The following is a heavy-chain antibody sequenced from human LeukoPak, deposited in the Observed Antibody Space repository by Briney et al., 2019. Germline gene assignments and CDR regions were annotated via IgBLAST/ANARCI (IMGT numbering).Heavy chain of an antibody. CDR2: INPNSGGT. Sequence: ASVKVSCKASGYTFTGYYMHWVRQAPGQGLEWMGWINPNSGGTNYAQKFQGRVTISVDTSKNQFSLKLSSVTAADTAVYYCARTPPRGQWLVHGYFDYWGQGTLVTVSS. J-gene: IGHJ4*02. D-gene: IGHD6-19*01. V-gene: IGHV1-2*02. CDR3: ARTPPRGQWLVHGYFDY. CDR1: GYTFTGYY.